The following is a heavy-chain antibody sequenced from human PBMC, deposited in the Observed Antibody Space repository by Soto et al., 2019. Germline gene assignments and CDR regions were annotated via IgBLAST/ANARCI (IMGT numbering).Heavy chain of an antibody. D-gene: IGHD3-9*01. V-gene: IGHV3-23*01. J-gene: IGHJ4*02. CDR2: ISGSGGST. CDR1: GFTFSSYA. Sequence: EVQLLESGGGLVQPGGSLRLSCAASGFTFSSYAMSWVRQAPGKGLEWVSAISGSGGSTYYADSVKGRFTISRDNSKNTLYLQMNSLRADDTAVYYCAKATGDYDILTGPHYYFDYWGQGTLVTVSS. CDR3: AKATGDYDILTGPHYYFDY.